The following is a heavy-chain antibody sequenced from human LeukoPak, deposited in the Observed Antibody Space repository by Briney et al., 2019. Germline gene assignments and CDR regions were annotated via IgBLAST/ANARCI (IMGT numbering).Heavy chain of an antibody. V-gene: IGHV3-23*01. J-gene: IGHJ4*02. CDR1: AFTFSSYA. D-gene: IGHD2-21*01. Sequence: GGSLRLSCAASAFTFSSYAMSWVRQAPGNGLEWVSAISGSVGSTYHANSGKGRFTISRDNSKNTLYLQMNSPRAEDTAVYYCAEDRGYSHYFDSWGQGNLFTVSS. CDR2: ISGSVGST. CDR3: AEDRGYSHYFDS.